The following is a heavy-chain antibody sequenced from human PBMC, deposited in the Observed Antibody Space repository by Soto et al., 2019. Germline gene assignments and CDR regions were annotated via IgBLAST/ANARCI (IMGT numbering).Heavy chain of an antibody. V-gene: IGHV1-3*01. CDR2: INAGNGNT. J-gene: IGHJ4*02. D-gene: IGHD5-18*01. CDR3: AREAFRYGEFDY. Sequence: GASVKVSCKPSGYAFTSYALHWVRQAPGQRLEWIGWINAGNGNTKYSQNFQGRVTINRDTSDGTASIQLSSLRSQYKAVYYFAREAFRYGEFDYGRQGTPVTVSS. CDR1: GYAFTSYA.